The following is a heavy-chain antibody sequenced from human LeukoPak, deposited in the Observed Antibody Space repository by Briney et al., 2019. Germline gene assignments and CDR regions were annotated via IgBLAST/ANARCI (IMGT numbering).Heavy chain of an antibody. CDR2: IIPIFGTA. CDR3: ASNGLWLNAFDI. V-gene: IGHV1-69*05. CDR1: GGTFSSYA. D-gene: IGHD5-18*01. Sequence: SVKVSFKASGGTFSSYAISWVRQAPRQGLEWMGGIIPIFGTANYAQKFQGRVTIPTDDPTSTAYMELSSLRSEDTAVYYCASNGLWLNAFDIWGQGTMVTVSS. J-gene: IGHJ3*02.